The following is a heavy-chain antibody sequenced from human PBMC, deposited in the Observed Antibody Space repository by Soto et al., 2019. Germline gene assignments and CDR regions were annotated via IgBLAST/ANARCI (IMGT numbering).Heavy chain of an antibody. J-gene: IGHJ3*02. V-gene: IGHV4-59*01. Sequence: QVQLQESGPGLVKPSETLSLTCTVSGGSISSYYWSWIRQPPGKGLEWIGYINYSGRTNYNPSLKGRVTISVDTSRNQFSVKLSSVTAADTAVYYCARDMVRGVIDAFDIWGQGTMVTVSS. CDR2: INYSGRT. CDR3: ARDMVRGVIDAFDI. CDR1: GGSISSYY. D-gene: IGHD3-10*01.